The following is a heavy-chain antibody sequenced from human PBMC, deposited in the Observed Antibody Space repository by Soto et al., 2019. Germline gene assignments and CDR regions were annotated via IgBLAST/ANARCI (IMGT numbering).Heavy chain of an antibody. D-gene: IGHD6-13*01. J-gene: IGHJ5*02. V-gene: IGHV1-8*01. CDR2: MNSNSGNT. CDR3: ARALYSSSWFLFEVCWFDP. CDR1: GYTFTSYD. Sequence: QVQLVQSGAEVKKPGASVKVSCKASGYTFTSYDINWVRQATGQGLEWMGWMNSNSGNTGYAQKFQGRVTMTRNTSISTAYMELSSLRSEDTAVYYCARALYSSSWFLFEVCWFDPWGQGTLVTVSS.